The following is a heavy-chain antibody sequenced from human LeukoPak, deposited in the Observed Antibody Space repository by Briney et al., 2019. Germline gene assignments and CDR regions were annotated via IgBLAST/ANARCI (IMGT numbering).Heavy chain of an antibody. CDR2: ISGSGGST. Sequence: GGSLRLSCAASGSTFSSYAMSWVRQAPGKGLEWVSAISGSGGSTYYADSVKGRFTISRDNSKNTLYLQMNSLRAEDTAVYYCAKYKQQLVRTNYFDYWGQGTLVTVSS. V-gene: IGHV3-23*01. CDR1: GSTFSSYA. CDR3: AKYKQQLVRTNYFDY. J-gene: IGHJ4*02. D-gene: IGHD6-13*01.